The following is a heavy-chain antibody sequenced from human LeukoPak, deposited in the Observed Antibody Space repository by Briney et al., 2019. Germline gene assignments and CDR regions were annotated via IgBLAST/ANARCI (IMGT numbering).Heavy chain of an antibody. Sequence: ASVKVSCKASGYTFTGYYMHWVRQAPGQGLEWMGWINPNSGGTNYAQKFQGRVTMTRDTSISTAYTELSRLRSDDTAVYYCARDQSWFDAFDIWGQGTMVTVSS. CDR3: ARDQSWFDAFDI. V-gene: IGHV1-2*02. CDR2: INPNSGGT. D-gene: IGHD3-9*01. CDR1: GYTFTGYY. J-gene: IGHJ3*02.